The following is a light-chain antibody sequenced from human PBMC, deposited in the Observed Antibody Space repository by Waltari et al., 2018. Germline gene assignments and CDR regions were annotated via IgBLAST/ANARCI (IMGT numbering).Light chain of an antibody. CDR1: QSISSQ. J-gene: IGKJ2*01. CDR3: QLRGHWPMYT. Sequence: IVLTQSPATLSLSPGDRATLSCTASQSISSQLAWYQQRPGQAPRILIYDASNRAAGIPARFSGSGSGTDCSLTISSLEPEDFVVYYCQLRGHWPMYTFGQGTKLEIK. V-gene: IGKV3-11*01. CDR2: DAS.